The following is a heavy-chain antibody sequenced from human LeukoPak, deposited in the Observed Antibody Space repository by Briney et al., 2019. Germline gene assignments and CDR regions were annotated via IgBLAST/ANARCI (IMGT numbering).Heavy chain of an antibody. J-gene: IGHJ4*02. V-gene: IGHV4-59*01. CDR2: IYYSGST. CDR3: ARERLSVGWFDY. CDR1: XGSISSYY. D-gene: IGHD6-19*01. Sequence: SXXXSLXCTVSXGSISSYYWSXLRXPPGKXXXXIGYIYYSGSTNYNPSLKSRVTISVDTSKNQFSLKLSSVTAADTAVYYCARERLSVGWFDYWGQGTLVTVSS.